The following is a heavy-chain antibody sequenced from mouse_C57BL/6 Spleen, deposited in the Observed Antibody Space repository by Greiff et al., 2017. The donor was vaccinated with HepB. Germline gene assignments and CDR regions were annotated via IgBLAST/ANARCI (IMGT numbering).Heavy chain of an antibody. CDR1: GFNIKDDY. Sequence: EVQLQQSGAELVRPGASVKLSCTASGFNIKDDYMHWVKQRPEQGLEWIGWIDPENGDTEYASKFQGKATITADTSSNTAYLQLSSLTSEDTAVYYCTTRPWTAQATAWFAYWGQGTLVTVSA. CDR3: TTRPWTAQATAWFAY. V-gene: IGHV14-4*01. D-gene: IGHD3-2*02. CDR2: IDPENGDT. J-gene: IGHJ3*01.